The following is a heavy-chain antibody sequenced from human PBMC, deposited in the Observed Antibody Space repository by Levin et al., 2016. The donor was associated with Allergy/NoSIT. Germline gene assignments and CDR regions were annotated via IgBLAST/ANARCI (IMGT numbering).Heavy chain of an antibody. Sequence: GESLKISCAASGFTLTAYAMHWVRQAPGKGLEWVARISDDGTDEHYRDSLKGRFIISRDNARNTLYLDMNTLRTEDTAVYYCVGGAGAYDTYGMDVWGQGTTVTVSS. J-gene: IGHJ6*02. CDR2: ISDDGTDE. V-gene: IGHV3-30-3*01. CDR1: GFTLTAYA. CDR3: VGGAGAYDTYGMDV. D-gene: IGHD3-10*01.